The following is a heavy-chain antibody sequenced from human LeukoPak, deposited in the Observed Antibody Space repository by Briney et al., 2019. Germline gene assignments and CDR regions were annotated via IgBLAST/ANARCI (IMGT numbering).Heavy chain of an antibody. CDR3: ARDYYDSCSYYDPGAFDI. V-gene: IGHV1-69*13. CDR1: GGTFSRYA. D-gene: IGHD3-22*01. Sequence: SVKVSCKASGGTFSRYAISWVRQAPGQGLEWMGGIIPIFGTANYAQKFQGRVTITADEFTSTAFMVLISLRSEDTAVYYYARDYYDSCSYYDPGAFDIWGQGTMVTVSS. J-gene: IGHJ3*02. CDR2: IIPIFGTA.